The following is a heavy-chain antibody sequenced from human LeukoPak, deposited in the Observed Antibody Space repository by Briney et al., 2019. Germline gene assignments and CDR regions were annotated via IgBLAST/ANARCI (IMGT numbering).Heavy chain of an antibody. Sequence: PGGSLRLSCAASGFTFSSYGMHWVRQAPGKGLEWVAVISYDGSNKYYADSVKGRFTISRDNSKNTLYLQMNSLRAEDTAVYYCAKSFLDMITFGGVMSRFTPRDYGMDVWGQGTTVTVSS. J-gene: IGHJ6*02. V-gene: IGHV3-30*18. CDR3: AKSFLDMITFGGVMSRFTPRDYGMDV. D-gene: IGHD3-16*01. CDR2: ISYDGSNK. CDR1: GFTFSSYG.